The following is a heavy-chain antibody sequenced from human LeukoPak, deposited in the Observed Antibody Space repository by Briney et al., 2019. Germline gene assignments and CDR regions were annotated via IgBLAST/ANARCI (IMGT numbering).Heavy chain of an antibody. J-gene: IGHJ4*02. CDR1: GGSISSSSYY. CDR2: IYYSGST. V-gene: IGHV4-39*07. D-gene: IGHD3-10*01. Sequence: KSSETLSLTCTVSGGSISSSSYYWGWIRQPPGKGLEWIGSIYYSGSTYYNPSLKSRVTISVDTSKNQFSLKLSSVTAADTAVYYCARDNGYSNGSGSYYNYWGQGTLVTVSS. CDR3: ARDNGYSNGSGSYYNY.